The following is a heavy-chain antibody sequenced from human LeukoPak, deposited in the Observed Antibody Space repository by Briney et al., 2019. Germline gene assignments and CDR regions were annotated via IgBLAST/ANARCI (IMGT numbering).Heavy chain of an antibody. V-gene: IGHV3-23*01. CDR1: GFTFSDYA. Sequence: GGSLRLSCAVSGFTFSDYAMSWVREAPGKGLEWVSSIDDSGSRTYYPDSVKGRFTISRDNSKNTLYLQMTSLRAEDSALYFCAKSLVSQWLTPHYWGRGTLVTVSS. J-gene: IGHJ4*02. CDR2: IDDSGSRT. CDR3: AKSLVSQWLTPHY. D-gene: IGHD6-19*01.